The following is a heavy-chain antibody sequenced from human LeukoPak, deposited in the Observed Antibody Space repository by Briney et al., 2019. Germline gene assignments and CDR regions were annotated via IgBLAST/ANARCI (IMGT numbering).Heavy chain of an antibody. CDR3: ARDVSGPLDLYYDSSGYLIPFDY. CDR2: ISSSSSYI. Sequence: GGSLRLSCAASGFPFDTYSMNWVRQAPGKRLEWVSSISSSSSYIYYADSVKGRFTISRDNAKNSLYLQMNSLRAEDTAVYYCARDVSGPLDLYYDSSGYLIPFDYWGQGTLVTVSS. D-gene: IGHD3-22*01. CDR1: GFPFDTYS. V-gene: IGHV3-21*01. J-gene: IGHJ4*02.